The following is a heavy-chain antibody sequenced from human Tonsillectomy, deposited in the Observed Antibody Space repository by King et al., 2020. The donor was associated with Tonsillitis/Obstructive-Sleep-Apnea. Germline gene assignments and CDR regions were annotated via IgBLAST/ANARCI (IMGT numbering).Heavy chain of an antibody. D-gene: IGHD2-2*01. CDR2: IYHSGST. Sequence: VQLQESGPGLVKPSGTLSLTCAVSGGSISSSNWWSWVRQPPGKGLEWIGKIYHSGSTDYNPSLTSRVTISVDKSKNHFSLRLSSVTAADTAVYYCAIGYCSSPSCHGDDAFDIWGQGTMVTVSS. J-gene: IGHJ3*02. V-gene: IGHV4-4*02. CDR3: AIGYCSSPSCHGDDAFDI. CDR1: GGSISSSNW.